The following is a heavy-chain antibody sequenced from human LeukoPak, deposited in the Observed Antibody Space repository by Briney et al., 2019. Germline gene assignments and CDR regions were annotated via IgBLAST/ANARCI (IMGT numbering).Heavy chain of an antibody. CDR2: IKQDGAER. CDR3: ASGQRARGDY. CDR1: GFTFTTYW. J-gene: IGHJ4*02. V-gene: IGHV3-7*01. D-gene: IGHD6-6*01. Sequence: GGSLRLSCAASGFTFTTYWMSWVRQAPGKGLEWVANIKQDGAERYYVGSVKGRFTISRDNAKNSLYLQMNSLRAEDTAVYYCASGQRARGDYWGQGTLVTVSS.